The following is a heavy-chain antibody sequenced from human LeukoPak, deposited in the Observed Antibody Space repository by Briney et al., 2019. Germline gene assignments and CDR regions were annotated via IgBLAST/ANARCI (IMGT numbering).Heavy chain of an antibody. D-gene: IGHD3-3*01. CDR2: IIPIFGTA. J-gene: IGHJ6*03. CDR3: ARRRHDFWSGQGGNYYYYYMDV. Sequence: GSSVKVSCKASGGTFSSYAISWVRQAPGQGLEWMGGIIPIFGTANYAQKFQGRVTITADKSTSTAYMGLSSLRSEDTAVYYCARRRHDFWSGQGGNYYYYYMDVWGKGTTVTVSS. V-gene: IGHV1-69*06. CDR1: GGTFSSYA.